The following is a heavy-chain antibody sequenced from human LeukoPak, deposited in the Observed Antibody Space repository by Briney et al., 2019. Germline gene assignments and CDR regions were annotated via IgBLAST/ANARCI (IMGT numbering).Heavy chain of an antibody. CDR2: IKEDGSEK. CDR1: GFTFSRHW. V-gene: IGHV3-7*04. D-gene: IGHD3-16*01. CDR3: SRGKGGGSG. J-gene: IGHJ4*02. Sequence: GGSPRLSCAASGFTFSRHWKTWVRQAPGKGLEWVANIKEDGSEKYYVDSVKGRFTISRDNAKSSLSLQMNSLRAEDTAVYYCSRGKGGGSGWGQGTLVTVSS.